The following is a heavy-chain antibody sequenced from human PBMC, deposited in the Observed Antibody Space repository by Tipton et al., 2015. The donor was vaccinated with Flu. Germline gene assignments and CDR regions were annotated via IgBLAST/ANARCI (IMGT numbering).Heavy chain of an antibody. D-gene: IGHD3-10*01. CDR2: ISAYNGNT. V-gene: IGHV1-18*01. J-gene: IGHJ5*02. CDR1: GYTFTSYG. CDR3: AANRIWFGDPWFDP. Sequence: QLVQSEAEVKKPGASVKVSCKASGYTFTSYGISWVRQAPGQGLEWMGWISAYNGNTNYAQKLQGRVTMTTDTSTSTAYMELRSLRSDDPAVYYCAANRIWFGDPWFDPWGQGTLVPVSS.